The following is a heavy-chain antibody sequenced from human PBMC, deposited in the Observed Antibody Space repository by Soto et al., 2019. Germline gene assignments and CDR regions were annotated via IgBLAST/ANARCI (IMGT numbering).Heavy chain of an antibody. D-gene: IGHD3-10*01. CDR3: ARSAYGSGSYYAFDI. CDR1: GFTFSSYA. V-gene: IGHV3-30-3*01. CDR2: ISYDGSNK. J-gene: IGHJ3*02. Sequence: QVQLVESGGGVVQPGRSLRLSCAASGFTFSSYAMHWVRQAPGKGLEWVAVISYDGSNKYYADSVKGRFTISRDNSKNTLYLQRDSLRAEDTDVYYCARSAYGSGSYYAFDIWGQGTMVTVSS.